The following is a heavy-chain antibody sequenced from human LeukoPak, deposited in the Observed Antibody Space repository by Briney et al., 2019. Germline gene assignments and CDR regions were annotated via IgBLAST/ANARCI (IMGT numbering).Heavy chain of an antibody. CDR2: INESGNEK. J-gene: IGHJ4*02. V-gene: IGHV3-7*03. CDR3: ARHPNSNWDY. Sequence: GGSLRLSCGVSGFTFRNYWMTWVRQVPGKGLEWVVNINESGNEKNYVDSVKGRFTVSRDNAQNSLYLQMNSLRVEDTAVYYCARHPNSNWDYWGQGTLVTVSS. D-gene: IGHD1-1*01. CDR1: GFTFRNYW.